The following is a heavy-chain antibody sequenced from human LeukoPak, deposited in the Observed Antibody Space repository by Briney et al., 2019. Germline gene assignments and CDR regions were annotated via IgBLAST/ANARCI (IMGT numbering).Heavy chain of an antibody. Sequence: GGSLRLACAASGFTFSDYYMSWIRQAPGKGLEWVSYISSSSSYTNYADSVKGRFTISRDNAKNSLYLQMNSLRAEDTAVYHCARFGYDPNYFDYWGQGTLVTVSS. CDR3: ARFGYDPNYFDY. CDR1: GFTFSDYY. CDR2: ISSSSSYT. V-gene: IGHV3-11*03. J-gene: IGHJ4*02. D-gene: IGHD2-2*01.